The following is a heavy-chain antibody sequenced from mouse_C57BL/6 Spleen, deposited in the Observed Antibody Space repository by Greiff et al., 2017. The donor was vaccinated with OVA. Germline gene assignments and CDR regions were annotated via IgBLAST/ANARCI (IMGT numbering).Heavy chain of an antibody. J-gene: IGHJ4*01. V-gene: IGHV1-22*01. CDR1: GYTFTDYN. CDR3: ATGGAYYYAMDY. Sequence: VQLKQSGPELVKPGASVKMSCKASGYTFTDYNMHWVKQSHGKSLEWIGYINPNNGGTSYNQKFKGKATLTVNKSSSTAYMELRSLTSEDSAVYYCATGGAYYYAMDYWGQGTSVTVSS. CDR2: INPNNGGT.